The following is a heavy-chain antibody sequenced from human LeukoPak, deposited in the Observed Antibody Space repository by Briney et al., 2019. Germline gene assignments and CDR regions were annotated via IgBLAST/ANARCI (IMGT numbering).Heavy chain of an antibody. D-gene: IGHD5-12*01. CDR1: GYTFTTYW. CDR3: ARHPSGRTPRFFDS. Sequence: GESLKISCKGSGYTFTTYWIGWVRQMPGKGLEWMGIIYPSDSDIRYSPSFQGQVTISADKSINTAYLQWSSLKASDTAMYYCARHPSGRTPRFFDSWGQGTLVTVSS. V-gene: IGHV5-51*01. CDR2: IYPSDSDI. J-gene: IGHJ4*02.